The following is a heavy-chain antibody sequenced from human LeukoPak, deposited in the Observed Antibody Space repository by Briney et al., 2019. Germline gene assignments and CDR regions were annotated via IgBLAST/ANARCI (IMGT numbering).Heavy chain of an antibody. CDR1: GFTFSSYD. V-gene: IGHV3-23*01. J-gene: IGHJ4*02. CDR3: ANYRRPGLSIY. CDR2: ISGSGGST. D-gene: IGHD5/OR15-5a*01. Sequence: GGSLRLSCAASGFTFSSYDMSWVRQAPGKGREWVSAISGSGGSTYYADSVRGRLTSSRYNSKNYMYLQMNSLRAKDTAVYYCANYRRPGLSIYWGQGTLATVSS.